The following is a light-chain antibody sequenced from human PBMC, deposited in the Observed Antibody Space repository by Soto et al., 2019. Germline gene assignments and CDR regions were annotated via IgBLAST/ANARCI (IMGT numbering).Light chain of an antibody. CDR2: GAS. J-gene: IGKJ4*01. V-gene: IGKV3-15*01. CDR1: QSVSNN. CDR3: QQYNTWSPLT. Sequence: EIVMTQSPATLSVSPGERATLSCRASQSVSNNLAWYQQKPGQAPRLLIYGASTRATGIPARFSGSGSGTEFALTIRSQHSVDFAVYYCQQYNTWSPLTFGGGTKVESK.